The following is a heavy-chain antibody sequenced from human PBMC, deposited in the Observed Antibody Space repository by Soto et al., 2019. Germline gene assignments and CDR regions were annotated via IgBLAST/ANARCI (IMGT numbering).Heavy chain of an antibody. CDR1: AFTFSNYA. Sequence: VQLLESGGGLVQPGGSLRLSCAASAFTFSNYAMNWVRQAPGKGLGWVSATSGSGGSTYYADSVKGRFTISRDNSKNTMYLQMNSLRAEDTAVYYCAKDRMITFGGVIDQATFDYWGQGTLVTVSS. J-gene: IGHJ4*02. CDR2: TSGSGGST. D-gene: IGHD3-16*02. CDR3: AKDRMITFGGVIDQATFDY. V-gene: IGHV3-23*01.